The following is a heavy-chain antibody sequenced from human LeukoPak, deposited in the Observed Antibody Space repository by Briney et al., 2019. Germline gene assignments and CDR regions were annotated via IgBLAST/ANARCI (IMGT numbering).Heavy chain of an antibody. Sequence: GESLKISCKGSRYSFTSYWIGWVRQMPGKGLEWMGIIYPGDSSTRYSPSFQGQVTISADKSISTAYLQWSSPKASDTAIYYCARTSWIQLWLRGGMDVWGQGTTVTVSS. CDR2: IYPGDSST. D-gene: IGHD5-18*01. J-gene: IGHJ6*02. CDR1: RYSFTSYW. V-gene: IGHV5-51*01. CDR3: ARTSWIQLWLRGGMDV.